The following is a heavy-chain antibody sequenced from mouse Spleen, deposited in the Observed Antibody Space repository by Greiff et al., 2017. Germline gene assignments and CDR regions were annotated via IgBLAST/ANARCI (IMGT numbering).Heavy chain of an antibody. J-gene: IGHJ4*01. V-gene: IGHV5-16*02. Sequence: DVQLVESEGGLVQPGSSMKLSCTASGFTFSDYYMAWVRQVPEKGLEWVANINYDGSSTYYLDSLKSRFIISRDNAKNILYLQMSSLKSEDTATYYCARRNWFYAMDDWGQGTSVTVSS. CDR3: ARRNWFYAMDD. CDR2: INYDGSST. D-gene: IGHD4-1*01. CDR1: GFTFSDYY.